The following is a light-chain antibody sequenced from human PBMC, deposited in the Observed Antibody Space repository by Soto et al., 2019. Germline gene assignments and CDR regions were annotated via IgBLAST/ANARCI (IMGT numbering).Light chain of an antibody. V-gene: IGKV3-20*01. CDR3: QQYGSSPLT. Sequence: EIVLPQSPGTLPLSPGETATLSCRPSQSFSSSYLDWYQHKPGQAPRLLIYGASSRATGIPDRFSGSGSGTDFTLTISRLEPEDFAVYYCQQYGSSPLTFGGGTKVDIK. CDR2: GAS. CDR1: QSFSSSY. J-gene: IGKJ4*01.